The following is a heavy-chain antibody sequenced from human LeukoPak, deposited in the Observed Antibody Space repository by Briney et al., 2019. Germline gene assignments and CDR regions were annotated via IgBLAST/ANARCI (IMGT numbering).Heavy chain of an antibody. J-gene: IGHJ4*02. D-gene: IGHD5-24*01. CDR2: IYSGGST. V-gene: IGHV3-53*05. Sequence: AGGSLRLSCAASGFTVSNNYMSWVRQAPGKGLEWVSVIYSGGSTYYADSVKGRFTISRDNSKNTLYLQMNSLRAEDTAVYYCARPRDGYKSYYFDYWGQGTLVTVSS. CDR1: GFTVSNNY. CDR3: ARPRDGYKSYYFDY.